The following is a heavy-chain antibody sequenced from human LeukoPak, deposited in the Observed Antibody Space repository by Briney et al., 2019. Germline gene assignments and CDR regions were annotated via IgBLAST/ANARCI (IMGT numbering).Heavy chain of an antibody. CDR2: IYSGGGT. Sequence: GGSLRLSCAASGFTFSDSYMSWIRQAPGKGLEWVSVIYSGGGTDYADSVKGRFTISRDNSKNTLYLQMNSLRAEDTAVYYCARAVGVTAIHNAFDIWGQGTMVTVSS. CDR1: GFTFSDSY. V-gene: IGHV3-66*02. CDR3: ARAVGVTAIHNAFDI. D-gene: IGHD2-21*02. J-gene: IGHJ3*02.